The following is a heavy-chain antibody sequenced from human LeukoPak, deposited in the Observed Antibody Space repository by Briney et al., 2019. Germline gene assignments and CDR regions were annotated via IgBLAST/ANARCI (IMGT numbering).Heavy chain of an antibody. Sequence: SETLSLTCTVSSGSISSYYWSWIRQPPGKGLEWIGYIYYSGSTNYNPSLKSRVTILVDTSKNQFSLKLSSVTTADTAVYYCARAREFWFDPWGQGTLVTVSS. CDR1: SGSISSYY. D-gene: IGHD2/OR15-2a*01. V-gene: IGHV4-59*01. CDR3: ARAREFWFDP. J-gene: IGHJ5*02. CDR2: IYYSGST.